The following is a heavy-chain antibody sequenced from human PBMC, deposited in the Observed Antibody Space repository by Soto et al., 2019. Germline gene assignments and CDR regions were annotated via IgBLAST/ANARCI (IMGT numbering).Heavy chain of an antibody. CDR3: AKDRRAGGNSAFYFDF. CDR2: ISRSGGYT. J-gene: IGHJ4*02. D-gene: IGHD3-16*01. Sequence: GGSLRLSCVASGFMLSNTAMSWVRQAPGKGLEWVSSISRSGGYTYYADSVKGRFTISRDNSHNTLYLQVHSLTAEDTAVYYCAKDRRAGGNSAFYFDFWGQGAQVTVSS. CDR1: GFMLSNTA. V-gene: IGHV3-23*01.